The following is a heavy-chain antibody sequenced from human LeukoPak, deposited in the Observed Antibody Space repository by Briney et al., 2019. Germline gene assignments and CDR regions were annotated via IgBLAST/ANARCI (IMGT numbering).Heavy chain of an antibody. Sequence: PSETLSLTCDVSGDFFRSYWWGWVRQPAGKGLEWIGRIYATGSTNFNPSLKSRLTMSMDTSTNQFSLKLTSVTAADTAVYFCARLGYTASYYFLDSWSQGILVTVSS. D-gene: IGHD1-26*01. V-gene: IGHV4-4*07. CDR1: GDFFRSYW. CDR2: IYATGST. J-gene: IGHJ4*02. CDR3: ARLGYTASYYFLDS.